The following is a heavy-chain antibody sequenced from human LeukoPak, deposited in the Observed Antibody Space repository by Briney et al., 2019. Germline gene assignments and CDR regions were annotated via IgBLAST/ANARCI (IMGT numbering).Heavy chain of an antibody. CDR3: ASDRRGNYDFWSGLSGLDP. CDR1: GYTFTGYY. D-gene: IGHD3-3*01. J-gene: IGHJ5*02. CDR2: INPNSGGT. Sequence: ASVKVSCKASGYTFTGYYMHWVRQAPGQGLEWMGWINPNSGGTNYAQKFQGRVTMTRDTSISTAYMELSSLRSEDTAVYYCASDRRGNYDFWSGLSGLDPWGQGTLVTVSS. V-gene: IGHV1-2*02.